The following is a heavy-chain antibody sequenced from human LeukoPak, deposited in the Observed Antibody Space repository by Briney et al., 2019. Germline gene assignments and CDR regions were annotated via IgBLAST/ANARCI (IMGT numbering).Heavy chain of an antibody. V-gene: IGHV4-39*01. CDR2: IYYSGST. CDR1: GGSISSSNYY. D-gene: IGHD2-21*02. Sequence: PSETLSLTCTVSGGSISSSNYYWGWIRQPPGKGLEWIGSIYYSGSTYYNPSLKSRVTISVDTSKNQFSLKMSSVTAADTAVYYCARLVTQGGMDVWGQGTPVTVSS. J-gene: IGHJ6*02. CDR3: ARLVTQGGMDV.